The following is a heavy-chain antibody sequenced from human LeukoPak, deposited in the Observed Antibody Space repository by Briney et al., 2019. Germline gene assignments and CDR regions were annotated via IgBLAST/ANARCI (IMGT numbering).Heavy chain of an antibody. CDR2: MNPNSGNT. V-gene: IGHV1-8*03. CDR1: GYTFTSYD. J-gene: IGHJ6*03. D-gene: IGHD1-14*01. CDR3: ARGLVKPHYYYYMDV. Sequence: ASVKVSCKASGYTFTSYDINWVRQATGQGLEWMGWMNPNSGNTGYAQKFQGRVTITRNTSISTAYMELSSLRSEDTAVYYCARGLVKPHYYYYMDVWGKGTTVTVSS.